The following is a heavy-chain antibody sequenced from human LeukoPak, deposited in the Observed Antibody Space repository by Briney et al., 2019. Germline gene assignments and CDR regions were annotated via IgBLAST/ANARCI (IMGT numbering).Heavy chain of an antibody. CDR3: ARESQPGSSGWYDY. CDR2: IIPIFGIA. D-gene: IGHD6-19*01. J-gene: IGHJ4*02. Sequence: SVKVSCKASGGTFSGYAISWVRQAPGQGLEWMGRIIPIFGIANYAQKFQGRVTITADKSTSTAYMELSSLRSEDTAVYYCARESQPGSSGWYDYWGREPWSPSPQ. CDR1: GGTFSGYA. V-gene: IGHV1-69*10.